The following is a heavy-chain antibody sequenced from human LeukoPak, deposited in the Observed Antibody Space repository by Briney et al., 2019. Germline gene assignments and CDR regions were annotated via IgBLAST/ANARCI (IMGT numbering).Heavy chain of an antibody. J-gene: IGHJ4*02. CDR2: IYHSGST. CDR3: ARGNYSGSGTPDY. D-gene: IGHD3-10*01. V-gene: IGHV4-38-2*01. Sequence: SETLSLTCAVSGYSIGSGYYWGWIRQPPGKGLEWIGSIYHSGSTYYNPSLKSRVTISVDTSKNQFSLKLSSVTAADTAVYYCARGNYSGSGTPDYWGQGTLVTVSS. CDR1: GYSIGSGYY.